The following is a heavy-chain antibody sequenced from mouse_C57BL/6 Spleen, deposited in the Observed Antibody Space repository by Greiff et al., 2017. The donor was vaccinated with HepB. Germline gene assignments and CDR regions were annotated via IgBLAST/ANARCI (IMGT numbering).Heavy chain of an antibody. V-gene: IGHV5-17*01. CDR1: GFTFSDDG. CDR3: ARPPFTTVNWYFDV. Sequence: EVKLVESGGGLVKPGGSLKLSCAASGFTFSDDGMHWVRQAPEKGLEWVAYISSGSSTIYYADTVKGRFTISRDNAKNTLFLQMTSLRSEDTAMYYCARPPFTTVNWYFDVWGTGTTVTVSS. CDR2: ISSGSSTI. D-gene: IGHD1-1*01. J-gene: IGHJ1*03.